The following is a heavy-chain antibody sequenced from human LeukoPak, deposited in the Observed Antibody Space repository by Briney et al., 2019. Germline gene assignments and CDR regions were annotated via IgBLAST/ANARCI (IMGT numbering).Heavy chain of an antibody. V-gene: IGHV3-21*01. CDR2: ISSSSTYI. CDR3: ARDAGSGSYYIDY. CDR1: GFTFSNYA. J-gene: IGHJ4*02. D-gene: IGHD3-10*01. Sequence: GGSLRLSCAASGFTFSNYAMSWVRQAPGKGLEWVSSISSSSTYIYYADSVKGRFTISRDNAKNSLYLQMNSLRADDTALYYCARDAGSGSYYIDYWGRGTLVTVSS.